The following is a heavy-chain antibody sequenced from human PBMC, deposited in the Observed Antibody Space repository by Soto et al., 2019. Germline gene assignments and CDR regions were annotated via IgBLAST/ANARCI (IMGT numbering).Heavy chain of an antibody. CDR1: GGSISSGGYS. D-gene: IGHD6-19*01. J-gene: IGHJ4*02. CDR3: ARQDYSSGYDY. V-gene: IGHV4-61*08. Sequence: SETLSLTCAVSGGSISSGGYSWSWIRQPPGKGLEWIGYIYYSGSTNYNPSLKSRVTISVDTSKNQFSLKLSSVTAADTAVYYCARQDYSSGYDYWGQGTLVTVSS. CDR2: IYYSGST.